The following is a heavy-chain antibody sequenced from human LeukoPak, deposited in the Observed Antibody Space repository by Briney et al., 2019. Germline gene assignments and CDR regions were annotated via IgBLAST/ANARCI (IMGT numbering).Heavy chain of an antibody. CDR1: GGSISSYY. CDR2: IYYSGST. Sequence: SETLSLTCTVPGGSISSYYWSWIRQPPGKGLEWIGYIYYSGSTNYNPSLKSQVTISVDTSKNQFSLKLSSVTAADTAVYYCARVGYGYGYDYYYYMDVWGKGTTVTVSS. V-gene: IGHV4-59*01. D-gene: IGHD5-18*01. J-gene: IGHJ6*03. CDR3: ARVGYGYGYDYYYYMDV.